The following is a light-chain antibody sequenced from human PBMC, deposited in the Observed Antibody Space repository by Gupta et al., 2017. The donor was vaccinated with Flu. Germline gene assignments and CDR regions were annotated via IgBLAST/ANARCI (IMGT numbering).Light chain of an antibody. V-gene: IGKV1-39*01. CDR2: AAS. J-gene: IGKJ1*01. Sequence: DTQMTQSPSSLSASVGDRVSITCRASQPVRNYLNWYQQRPGKVPKLLIYAASTLHSGVPSRFSGSGYGTEFTLTITSLQAEDFATYYCQQTSSAPRTFGQGTRVDTK. CDR3: QQTSSAPRT. CDR1: QPVRNY.